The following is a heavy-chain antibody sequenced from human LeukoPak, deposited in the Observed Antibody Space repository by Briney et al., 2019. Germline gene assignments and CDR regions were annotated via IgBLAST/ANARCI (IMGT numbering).Heavy chain of an antibody. CDR1: GYTFNSYY. J-gene: IGHJ4*02. Sequence: ASVRLSCKASGYTFNSYYMHWVRQAPGQGLEWMGIIDPSGGSTSYAQKFQGRVTMARDTSTSTVYMELSSLRSEDTAVYYCARDRRGVIAVAGTWGYFDYWGQGTLVTVSS. CDR2: IDPSGGST. D-gene: IGHD6-19*01. V-gene: IGHV1-46*02. CDR3: ARDRRGVIAVAGTWGYFDY.